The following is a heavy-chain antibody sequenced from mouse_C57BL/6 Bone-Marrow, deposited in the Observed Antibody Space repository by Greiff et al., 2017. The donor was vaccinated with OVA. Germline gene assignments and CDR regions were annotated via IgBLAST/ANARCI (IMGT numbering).Heavy chain of an antibody. CDR3: AREGPIYYDYDGYYAMDY. V-gene: IGHV1-39*01. CDR1: GYSFTDYN. J-gene: IGHJ4*01. D-gene: IGHD2-4*01. Sequence: LVEPGASVKISCKASGYSFTDYNMNWVKQRNGKSLEWIGVINPNYGTTSYNQKFKGKATLTVDQSSSTAYMQLNSLTSEDSAVYYCAREGPIYYDYDGYYAMDYWGQGTSVTVSS. CDR2: INPNYGTT.